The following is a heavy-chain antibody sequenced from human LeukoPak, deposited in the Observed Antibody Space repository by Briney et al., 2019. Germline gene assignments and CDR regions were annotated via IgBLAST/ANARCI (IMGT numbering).Heavy chain of an antibody. V-gene: IGHV4-34*01. D-gene: IGHD3-9*01. J-gene: IGHJ4*02. CDR1: GGSFSGYY. CDR2: INHSGST. CDR3: ARRDYDILTGYSFDY. Sequence: KPSETLSLTCAVYGGSFSGYYWSWIRLPPGKGLEWIGEINHSGSTNYNPSLKSRVTISVDTSKNQFSLKLSSVTAADTAVYYCARRDYDILTGYSFDYWGQGTLVTVSS.